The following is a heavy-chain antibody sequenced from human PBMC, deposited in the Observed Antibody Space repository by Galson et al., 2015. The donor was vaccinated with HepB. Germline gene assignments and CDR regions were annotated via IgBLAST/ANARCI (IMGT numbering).Heavy chain of an antibody. CDR1: GFTFSSYG. CDR2: ISYDGTKY. D-gene: IGHD3-16*01. J-gene: IGHJ4*02. CDR3: TRDSYSYDKCEYPVPRQRDLAGV. V-gene: IGHV3-30*12. Sequence: SLRLSCAVSGFTFSSYGMDWVRQAPGKGLEWVASISYDGTKYYYADAVKGRFTISRDNSRTTVYLQMNSLRAEDTAVYYCTRDSYSYDKCEYPVPRQRDLAGVWGQGTLV.